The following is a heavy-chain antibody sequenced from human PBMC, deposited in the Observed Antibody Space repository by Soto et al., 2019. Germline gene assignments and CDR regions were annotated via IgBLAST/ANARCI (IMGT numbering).Heavy chain of an antibody. Sequence: ASVTVSCKASVYTFTSYAIHWVRPAPGQRLEWMGWINAGNGNTKYSQKFQGRVTITSDTSASTAYMELSSLRSEDTAVYYCARHPGTALDYWARGARFTVSS. J-gene: IGHJ4*02. CDR1: VYTFTSYA. CDR2: INAGNGNT. CDR3: ARHPGTALDY. V-gene: IGHV1-3*01.